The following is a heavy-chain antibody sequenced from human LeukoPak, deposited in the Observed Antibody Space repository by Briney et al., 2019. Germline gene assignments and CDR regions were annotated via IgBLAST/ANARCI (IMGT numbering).Heavy chain of an antibody. Sequence: GGSLRLSCAASGFTFSRHGMHWVRQAPGKGPEWVSSISPSGSSTWNADSVRGRFTISRDNGKSSVYLQMNSLRGEDTAVYYCARDFLGESGAAGCWGQGTLVTVSS. J-gene: IGHJ4*02. CDR1: GFTFSRHG. CDR3: ARDFLGESGAAGC. D-gene: IGHD2-8*02. V-gene: IGHV3-21*01. CDR2: ISPSGSST.